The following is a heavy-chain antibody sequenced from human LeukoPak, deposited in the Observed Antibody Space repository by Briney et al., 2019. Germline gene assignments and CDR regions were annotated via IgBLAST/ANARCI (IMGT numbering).Heavy chain of an antibody. J-gene: IGHJ6*03. CDR2: INSDGSST. Sequence: PGGSLRLSCAASGFTFSSYWMHWVRQAPGKGLVWVSRINSDGSSTSYADSVKGRFTISRDNAKNTLYLQMNSLRAEDTAVYYCAKDTRYYYDSSGYLGYYYYYMDVWGKGTTVTVSS. V-gene: IGHV3-74*01. CDR3: AKDTRYYYDSSGYLGYYYYYMDV. CDR1: GFTFSSYW. D-gene: IGHD3-22*01.